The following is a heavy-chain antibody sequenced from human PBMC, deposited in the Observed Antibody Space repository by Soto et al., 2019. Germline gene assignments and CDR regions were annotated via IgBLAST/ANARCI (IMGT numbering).Heavy chain of an antibody. V-gene: IGHV4-30-2*01. CDR2: IYHSGST. D-gene: IGHD6-19*01. CDR3: ARAGGLGAVAVDY. Sequence: QLQLQESGSGLVKPSQTLSLTCAVSGGSISSGGYSWSWIRQPPGKGLEWIGYIYHSGSTYYNPPLKSRVTISVARSTNQFSLKLSSVTAADTAVYYCARAGGLGAVAVDYWGQGTLVTVSS. J-gene: IGHJ4*02. CDR1: GGSISSGGYS.